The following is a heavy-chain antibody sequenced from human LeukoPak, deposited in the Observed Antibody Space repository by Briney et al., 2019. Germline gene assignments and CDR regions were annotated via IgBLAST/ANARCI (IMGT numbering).Heavy chain of an antibody. D-gene: IGHD3-10*01. V-gene: IGHV3-48*03. Sequence: GGSLRLSCVASGFTFKTYEMLWVREAPGKGLEGVAYISETGSIMYYGDSVRGRFTTNRDNAEHSLYLHMNTLRAEDTAVYYCVRDTMGWNYYGLDVWGQGTTVTVSS. CDR2: ISETGSIM. J-gene: IGHJ6*02. CDR1: GFTFKTYE. CDR3: VRDTMGWNYYGLDV.